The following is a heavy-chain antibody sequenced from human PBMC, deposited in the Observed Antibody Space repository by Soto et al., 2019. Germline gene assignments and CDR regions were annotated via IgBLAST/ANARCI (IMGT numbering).Heavy chain of an antibody. V-gene: IGHV2-5*02. CDR1: GFSLSTSKMC. CDR2: IYWDDDK. Sequence: QITLKESGPTLVKPTQTLTLTCTFSGFSLSTSKMCVGWIRQPPGKALEWLALIYWDDDKRYSPSLKSRLTITKDTSRNQVVLTLTNMDPVDTATYYCARSEMAAISGRSFQHWGQGTLVTVSS. CDR3: ARSEMAAISGRSFQH. D-gene: IGHD5-12*01. J-gene: IGHJ1*01.